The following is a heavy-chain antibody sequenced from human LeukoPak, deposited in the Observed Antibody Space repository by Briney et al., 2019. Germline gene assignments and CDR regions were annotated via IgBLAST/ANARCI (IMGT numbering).Heavy chain of an antibody. CDR1: GDSFSSNSAA. CDR2: TYYRSKWFH. V-gene: IGHV6-1*01. J-gene: IGHJ3*02. Sequence: SQTLSLTCAISGDSFSSNSAAWIWIRQSPSRGLEWLGRTYYRSKWFHDHAVSVRGRITIIPDTSKNQFSLQLNSVTLEDTAVYYCARVRWLDAADAFDIWGQGTMVTVSS. D-gene: IGHD5-24*01. CDR3: ARVRWLDAADAFDI.